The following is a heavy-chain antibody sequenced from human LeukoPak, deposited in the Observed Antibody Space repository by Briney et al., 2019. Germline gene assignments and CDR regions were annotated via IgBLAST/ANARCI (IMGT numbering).Heavy chain of an antibody. CDR3: ARLVGLSTTASY. Sequence: ASVKVSCKASGYTFIGYYLHWVRQAPGQGLEWMGWINPTSGGTNYAQKFQDRVTMTRDTSINTAYMELSRLTSDDTAVYYCARLVGLSTTASYWGQGTLSSSPQ. D-gene: IGHD5/OR15-5a*01. V-gene: IGHV1-2*02. CDR2: INPTSGGT. CDR1: GYTFIGYY. J-gene: IGHJ4*02.